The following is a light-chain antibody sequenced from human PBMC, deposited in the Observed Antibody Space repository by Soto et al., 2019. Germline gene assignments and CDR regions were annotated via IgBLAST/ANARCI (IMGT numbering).Light chain of an antibody. Sequence: DIVMTQSPDSLAVSLGERATINCKSSQSVLYSSNNKNYLVWYQQKPGQPPKLLLYWASTRESGVPDRFSGSGSGTDFTLTISSLQAEDVAVYYCQQYYSTPLTFGGGTKWIS. J-gene: IGKJ4*01. CDR1: QSVLYSSNNKNY. CDR3: QQYYSTPLT. CDR2: WAS. V-gene: IGKV4-1*01.